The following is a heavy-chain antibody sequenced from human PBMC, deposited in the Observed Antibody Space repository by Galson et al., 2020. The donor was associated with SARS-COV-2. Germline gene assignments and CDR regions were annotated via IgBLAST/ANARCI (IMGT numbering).Heavy chain of an antibody. CDR3: ARESHSGSFNWFDR. CDR1: GFTFSSYS. V-gene: IGHV3-21*01. Sequence: GGSLTLSCAASGFTFSSYSMNWVRQPPGKGLEWVSSIRSSSYIYYADSVKGRFTISRDNAKNSLYLQMNSLRAEDTAVYYCARESHSGSFNWFDRWGQGTLVTVSS. J-gene: IGHJ5*02. CDR2: IRSSSYI. D-gene: IGHD6-19*01.